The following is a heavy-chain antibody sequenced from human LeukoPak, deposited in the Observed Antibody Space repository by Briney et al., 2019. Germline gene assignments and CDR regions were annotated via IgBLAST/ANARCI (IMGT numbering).Heavy chain of an antibody. CDR2: INHSGST. D-gene: IGHD6-13*01. Sequence: SETLSLTCAVYGGSFSGYYWSWIRQPPGKGLEWIGEINHSGSTNYNPSLKSRVTISVDTSKNQFSLKLSSVTAADTAVYHCARVGTPIAAAGTHPSFDYWGQGTLVTVSS. CDR1: GGSFSGYY. V-gene: IGHV4-34*01. CDR3: ARVGTPIAAAGTHPSFDY. J-gene: IGHJ4*02.